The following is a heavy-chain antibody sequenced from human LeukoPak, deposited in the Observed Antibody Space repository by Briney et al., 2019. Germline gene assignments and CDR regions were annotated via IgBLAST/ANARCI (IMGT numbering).Heavy chain of an antibody. CDR1: GFTFSNAW. Sequence: GGSLRLSCAASGFTFSNAWMSWVRQAPGKGLEWVGRIKSKTDGGTTDYAAPAKGRFTISRDDSKNTLYLQMNSLKTEDTAVYYCTTLVEYYYDSSGYPSDYWGQGTLVTVSS. CDR2: IKSKTDGGTT. V-gene: IGHV3-15*01. D-gene: IGHD3-22*01. J-gene: IGHJ4*02. CDR3: TTLVEYYYDSSGYPSDY.